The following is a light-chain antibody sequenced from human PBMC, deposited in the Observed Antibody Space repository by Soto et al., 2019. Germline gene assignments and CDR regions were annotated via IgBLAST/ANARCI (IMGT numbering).Light chain of an antibody. CDR2: AAS. CDR1: QSISSY. Sequence: EIQMTQSPSSLSASVGDRVTITCRASQSISSYLNWYQQKPGKAPMLLIYAASSLQSGVPSRFSGSGSGTDFTLTISSLQPEDFATYYCQQSYSTPYTFGQGTKLEIK. J-gene: IGKJ2*01. CDR3: QQSYSTPYT. V-gene: IGKV1-39*01.